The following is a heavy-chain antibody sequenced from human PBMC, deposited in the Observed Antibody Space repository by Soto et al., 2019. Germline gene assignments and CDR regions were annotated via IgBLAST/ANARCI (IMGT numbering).Heavy chain of an antibody. CDR2: IYYSGST. CDR3: ASLTLRGDGYMMDV. V-gene: IGHV4-59*08. Sequence: QVQLQESGPGLVKPSETLSLTCTVSGGSISSYYWSWIRQPPGKGLEWIGYIYYSGSTNYNPSLKSRVTISVDTSKNQFSLKLSSVTAADTAVYYCASLTLRGDGYMMDVWGQGTTVTVSS. CDR1: GGSISSYY. J-gene: IGHJ6*02. D-gene: IGHD3-10*01.